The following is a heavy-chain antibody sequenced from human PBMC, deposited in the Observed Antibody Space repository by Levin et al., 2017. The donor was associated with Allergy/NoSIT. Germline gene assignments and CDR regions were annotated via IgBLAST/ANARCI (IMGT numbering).Heavy chain of an antibody. D-gene: IGHD3-10*01. Sequence: GESLKISCAASGFTFSSYGMHWVRQAPGKGLEWVAVISYDGSNKYYADSVKGRFTISRDNSKNTLYLQMNSLRAEDTAVYYCAKDSRSPDGSGTNYMDVWGKGTTVTVSS. V-gene: IGHV3-30*18. J-gene: IGHJ6*03. CDR3: AKDSRSPDGSGTNYMDV. CDR1: GFTFSSYG. CDR2: ISYDGSNK.